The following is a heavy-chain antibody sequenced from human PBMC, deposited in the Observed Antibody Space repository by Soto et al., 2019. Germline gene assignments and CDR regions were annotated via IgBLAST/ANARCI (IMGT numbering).Heavy chain of an antibody. J-gene: IGHJ4*02. D-gene: IGHD5-12*01. V-gene: IGHV3-33*06. Sequence: GGSLRLSCAASGFTFRSCGVHWVRQAPGKGLEWVAAIWYAGSNKYYADSVKGRFTISRDNSKNTLYLQMNSLRAEDTAVYYCAKLGYVSRDYWGQGTLVTVSS. CDR3: AKLGYVSRDY. CDR1: GFTFRSCG. CDR2: IWYAGSNK.